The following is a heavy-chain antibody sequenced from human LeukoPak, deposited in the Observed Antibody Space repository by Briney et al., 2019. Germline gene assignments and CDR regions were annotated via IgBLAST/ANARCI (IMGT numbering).Heavy chain of an antibody. J-gene: IGHJ4*02. CDR1: GYTFTGYY. CDR3: ARARAVTMIVGDPLGY. V-gene: IGHV1-2*02. D-gene: IGHD3-22*01. Sequence: ASVKVSCKASGYTFTGYYMHWVRQAPGQGLEWMGWINPNSGGTNYAQKFQGRVTMTRDTSISTAYIELSRLRSDDTAVYYCARARAVTMIVGDPLGYWGQGTLVTVSS. CDR2: INPNSGGT.